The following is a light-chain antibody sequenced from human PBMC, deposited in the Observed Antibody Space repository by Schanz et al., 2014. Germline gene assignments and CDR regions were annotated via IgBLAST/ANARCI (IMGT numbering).Light chain of an antibody. V-gene: IGKV2-28*01. CDR1: QSLMPINGYTY. Sequence: DVVMTQSPLSLPVTPGEPASISCRSSQSLMPINGYTYLEWYLQKPGQSPQLLIYLVSNRASGVPDRFRGSGSGKNFPRKIRRGKAEVVGVYYCKQVKQIPYTFAQGT. CDR2: LVS. J-gene: IGKJ2*01. CDR3: KQVKQIPYT.